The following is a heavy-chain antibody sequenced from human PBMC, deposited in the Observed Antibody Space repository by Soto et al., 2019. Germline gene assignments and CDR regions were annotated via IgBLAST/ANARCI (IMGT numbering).Heavy chain of an antibody. CDR2: IYWDGIA. D-gene: IGHD2-15*01. J-gene: IGHJ4*02. CDR1: GFSLTTSGVG. CDR3: AHSPCSGGTCYLFDH. Sequence: QITLKESGPTLVKPTQTLTLTCTVSGFSLTTSGVGVGWIRQPPGKAPEWLALIYWDGIARYSPSLRSRLTITMDTSKNQVVLTMTTMDPVDTATYYCAHSPCSGGTCYLFDHWGQGTPVIVSS. V-gene: IGHV2-5*02.